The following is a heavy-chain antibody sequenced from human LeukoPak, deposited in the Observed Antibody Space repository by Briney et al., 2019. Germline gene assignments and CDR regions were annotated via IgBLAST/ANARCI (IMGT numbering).Heavy chain of an antibody. J-gene: IGHJ4*02. CDR3: AKAHLKAAAIAVAGRPFDY. Sequence: GGSLRLSCAASRFIVSSYAMSWVRQAPGKGLEWVSTISGSGGSTYYADSVKGRFTISRDNSKNTLYLQMNSLRAEDTAVYYCAKAHLKAAAIAVAGRPFDYWGQGTLVTVSS. V-gene: IGHV3-23*01. D-gene: IGHD6-19*01. CDR1: RFIVSSYA. CDR2: ISGSGGST.